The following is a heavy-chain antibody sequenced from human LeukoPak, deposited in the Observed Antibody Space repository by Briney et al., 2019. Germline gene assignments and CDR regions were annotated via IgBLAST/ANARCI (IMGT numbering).Heavy chain of an antibody. CDR1: GGTFSRYA. D-gene: IGHD1-7*01. CDR2: IIPIFGTA. V-gene: IGHV1-69*06. Sequence: SVKVSCKASGGTFSRYAISWVRQAPGQGLEWMGGIIPIFGTANYAQKFQGRVTITADKSTSTAYMELSSLRSEDTAVYYCARDRFNWNYFTYFDYWGQGTLVTVSS. CDR3: ARDRFNWNYFTYFDY. J-gene: IGHJ4*02.